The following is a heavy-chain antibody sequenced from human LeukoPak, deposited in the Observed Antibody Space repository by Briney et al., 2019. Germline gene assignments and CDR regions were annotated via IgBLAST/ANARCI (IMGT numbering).Heavy chain of an antibody. CDR1: GYTFSSHY. D-gene: IGHD1-26*01. J-gene: IGHJ4*02. V-gene: IGHV1-2*06. CDR2: IDPNTGGT. CDR3: ASLYDIVGTTVDY. Sequence: ASVKVSCKASGYTFSSHYMHWVRQAPGQGLEWMGRIDPNTGGTKSAKNFQGRVTMTRDTSISTAYMALSGLRSDDTAVYYCASLYDIVGTTVDYWGQGTLVTVSS.